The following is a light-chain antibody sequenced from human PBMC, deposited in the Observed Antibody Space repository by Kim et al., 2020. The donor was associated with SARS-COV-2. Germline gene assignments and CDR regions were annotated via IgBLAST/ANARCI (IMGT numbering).Light chain of an antibody. CDR2: AAS. CDR3: QKYDSAPWT. CDR1: QDIANY. J-gene: IGKJ1*01. V-gene: IGKV1-27*01. Sequence: DIQMTQSPSSLSASVGDGVTITCRASQDIANYLAWYQQKPGKVPKLLVYAASALKSGVPSRFSGSRSGTDFTLTISNLQPEDVATYYCQKYDSAPWTFGQGTKVEI.